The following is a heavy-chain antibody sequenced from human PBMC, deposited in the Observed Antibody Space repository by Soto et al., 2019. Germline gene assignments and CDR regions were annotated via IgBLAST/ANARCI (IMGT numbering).Heavy chain of an antibody. J-gene: IGHJ4*02. CDR1: GFTFTSSA. CDR2: IVVGSGNT. Sequence: SVKVSCKASGFTFTSSAVQWVRQARGQRLEWIGWIVVGSGNTNYAQKFQERVTITRDMSTSTAYMELSSLRSEDTAVYYCAVFTIFEHAFDYWGQGTLFTVSS. CDR3: AVFTIFEHAFDY. V-gene: IGHV1-58*01. D-gene: IGHD3-3*01.